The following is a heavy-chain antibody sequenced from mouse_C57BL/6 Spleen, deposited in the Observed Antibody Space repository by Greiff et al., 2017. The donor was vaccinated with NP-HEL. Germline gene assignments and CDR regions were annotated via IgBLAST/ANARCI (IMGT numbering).Heavy chain of an antibody. CDR2: IDPSDSET. Sequence: QVQLQQPGAELVRPGSSVKLSCKASGYTFTSYWMHWVKQRPIQGLEWIGNIDPSDSETHYNQKFKDKATLTVDKSSSTAYMQLSSLTSEDSAVYYCARRGVDYDGYAMDYWGQGTSVTVSS. D-gene: IGHD2-4*01. CDR3: ARRGVDYDGYAMDY. J-gene: IGHJ4*01. V-gene: IGHV1-52*01. CDR1: GYTFTSYW.